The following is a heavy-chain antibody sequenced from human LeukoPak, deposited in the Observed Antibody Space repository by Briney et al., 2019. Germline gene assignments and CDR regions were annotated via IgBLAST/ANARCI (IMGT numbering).Heavy chain of an antibody. Sequence: ASLKVSCKASGYTFTGYYMHWVRQAPGQGLEWLGRINPNSGGTNYAQKFQDRVTMTRDTSISTAYMELSSLTSDDSAVYYCAKNFFGSGSYVLVFDPWGQGTLVTVSS. CDR3: AKNFFGSGSYVLVFDP. CDR1: GYTFTGYY. CDR2: INPNSGGT. J-gene: IGHJ5*02. D-gene: IGHD3-10*01. V-gene: IGHV1-2*02.